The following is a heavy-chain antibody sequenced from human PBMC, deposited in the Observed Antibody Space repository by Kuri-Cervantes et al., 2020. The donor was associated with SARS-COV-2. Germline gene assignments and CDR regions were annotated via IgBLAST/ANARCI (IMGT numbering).Heavy chain of an antibody. J-gene: IGHJ4*02. D-gene: IGHD3/OR15-3a*01. V-gene: IGHV4-34*03. CDR3: SGRVDFSSVDY. CDR1: GGSFSGYY. CDR2: INHSGST. Sequence: SETLSLTCAVYGGSFSGYYWSWIRQPPGKGLEWIGEINHSGSTNYNPSLKSRVTMSLDTSKNQFSLRLSSVTAADTAVYYCSGRVDFSSVDYWGQGTLVTVSS.